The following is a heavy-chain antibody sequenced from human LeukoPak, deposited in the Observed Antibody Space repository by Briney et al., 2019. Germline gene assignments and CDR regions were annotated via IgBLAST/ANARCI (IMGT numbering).Heavy chain of an antibody. D-gene: IGHD6-13*01. CDR2: IIPIFGTA. V-gene: IGHV1-69*13. Sequence: GASVKVSCKASGGTFSSYAISWVRQAPGQGLEWMGGIIPIFGTANYAQKFQGRVTITADESTSTAYMAPSSLRSEATAVYYCARDGGAAYYYYYYMDVWGKGTTVTVSS. CDR3: ARDGGAAYYYYYYMDV. CDR1: GGTFSSYA. J-gene: IGHJ6*03.